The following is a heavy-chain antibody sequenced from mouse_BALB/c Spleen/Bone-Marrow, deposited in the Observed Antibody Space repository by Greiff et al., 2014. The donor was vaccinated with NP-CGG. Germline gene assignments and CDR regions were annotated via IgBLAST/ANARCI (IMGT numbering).Heavy chain of an antibody. CDR2: IYPGDGST. Sequence: VQVVESGPELVKPGALVKISCKASGYTFTSHDINWVKQRPGQGLEWIGWIYPGDGSTKYNEKFKGKATLTADKSSSTAYMQLSSLTSENSAVYFCARGGGYGNSPWFAYWGQGTLVTVSA. D-gene: IGHD2-10*02. J-gene: IGHJ3*01. V-gene: IGHV1S56*01. CDR1: GYTFTSHD. CDR3: ARGGGYGNSPWFAY.